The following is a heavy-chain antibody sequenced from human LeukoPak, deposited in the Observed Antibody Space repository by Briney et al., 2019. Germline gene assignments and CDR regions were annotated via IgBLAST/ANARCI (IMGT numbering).Heavy chain of an antibody. Sequence: GAPVKVSCKVSGYTLTELSMHWVRQAPGKGLEWMGGFDPEDGEAIYAQKFQGRVTMTEDTSTDTAYMELSSLRSEDTAVYYCATDLFRLGYCSSTSCYGGYWGQGTLVTVSS. V-gene: IGHV1-24*01. CDR1: GYTLTELS. CDR3: ATDLFRLGYCSSTSCYGGY. CDR2: FDPEDGEA. D-gene: IGHD2-2*01. J-gene: IGHJ4*02.